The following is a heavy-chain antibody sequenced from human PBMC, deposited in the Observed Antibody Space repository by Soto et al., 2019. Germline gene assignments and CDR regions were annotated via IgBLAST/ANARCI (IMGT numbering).Heavy chain of an antibody. J-gene: IGHJ3*02. CDR2: LIPILGSP. Sequence: QVLLVQSGAEVRKPGSSVKVSCKVAGGSFRRYAISWVRQAPGQGLEWMGVLIPILGSPNYAQKFQDRVTIIADESTSTTYMELSSLRSEDAAVYYCASRERLEAVDIWGQGTMVTVSS. D-gene: IGHD1-26*01. V-gene: IGHV1-69*01. CDR3: ASRERLEAVDI. CDR1: GGSFRRYA.